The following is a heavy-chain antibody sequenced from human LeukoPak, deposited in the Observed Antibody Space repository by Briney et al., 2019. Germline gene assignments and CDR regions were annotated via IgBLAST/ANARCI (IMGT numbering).Heavy chain of an antibody. Sequence: PGGSLRLSCAASGFTFSSASMNWVRHAPGKGLERGSYIISTSTTLYYADSLRGRFTISTDNAKNSLYLQMNSLRAEDTAVYYCARLEEDYDILTGYYPRPDYGMDVWGQGTTVTVSS. V-gene: IGHV3-48*01. CDR3: ARLEEDYDILTGYYPRPDYGMDV. CDR1: GFTFSSAS. D-gene: IGHD3-9*01. J-gene: IGHJ6*02. CDR2: IISTSTTL.